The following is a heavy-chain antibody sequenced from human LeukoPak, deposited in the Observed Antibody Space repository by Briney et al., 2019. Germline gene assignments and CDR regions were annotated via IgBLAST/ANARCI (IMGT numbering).Heavy chain of an antibody. Sequence: PGGSLRLSCAASGFIFSDYYMSWIRQAPGKGLEWVSYIINAASTIYYAGSVKGRFTISRDNARNSLFLQMNSLRVEDTAVYYCARVTRRNYGPWAFDYWGQGTPATVSS. J-gene: IGHJ4*02. CDR3: ARVTRRNYGPWAFDY. CDR2: IINAASTI. CDR1: GFIFSDYY. V-gene: IGHV3-11*04. D-gene: IGHD1-7*01.